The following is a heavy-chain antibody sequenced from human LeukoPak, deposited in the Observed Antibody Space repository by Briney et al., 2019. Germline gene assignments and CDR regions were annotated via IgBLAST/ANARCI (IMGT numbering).Heavy chain of an antibody. CDR3: ARGWGSGWYGYYYYGMDV. V-gene: IGHV4-30-2*01. CDR2: IYDRGPA. Sequence: PSETLSLTCTVSGYAITSGGFSWNWIRQPPGRGLEWIGCIYDRGPAYYNPSLKSRFTISVDRPKNQFFLNVTSLTAADTAVYYCARGWGSGWYGYYYYGMDVWGQGTTVTVSS. J-gene: IGHJ6*02. D-gene: IGHD6-19*01. CDR1: GYAITSGGFS.